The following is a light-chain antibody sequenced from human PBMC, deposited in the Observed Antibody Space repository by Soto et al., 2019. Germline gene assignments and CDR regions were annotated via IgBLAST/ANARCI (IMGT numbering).Light chain of an antibody. Sequence: QSVLTQPASVSGSAGQSITISCTGTSSDVGSYNIVSWYQQHPGKAPKLMIYEGSKRPSGVSNRFSGSKSGNTASLTISGLQAEDEADYYCCSYAGSSTYVFGTGTKVTVL. CDR1: SSDVGSYNI. V-gene: IGLV2-23*01. J-gene: IGLJ1*01. CDR2: EGS. CDR3: CSYAGSSTYV.